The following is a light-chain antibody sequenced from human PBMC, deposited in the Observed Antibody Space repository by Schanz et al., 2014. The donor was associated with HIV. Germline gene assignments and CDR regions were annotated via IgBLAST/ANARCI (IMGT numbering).Light chain of an antibody. CDR1: HIISSY. V-gene: IGKV1-12*01. CDR2: AAS. CDR3: QQTDSFPLT. Sequence: DIQMTQSPSSVSASVGDRVSITCRASHIISSYLAWYQQKPGKAPNLLIFAASTLKRGVPSRFSGRGSGTDFTLTISSLQPEDFATYFCQQTDSFPLTFGGGTRVEI. J-gene: IGKJ4*01.